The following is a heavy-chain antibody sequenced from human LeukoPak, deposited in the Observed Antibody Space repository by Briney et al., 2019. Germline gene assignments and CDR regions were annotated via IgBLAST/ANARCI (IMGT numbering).Heavy chain of an antibody. CDR3: ARRAGAYSHPYDY. CDR2: IDTTSAFI. V-gene: IGHV3-21*04. J-gene: IGHJ4*02. CDR1: GFTFSSYN. Sequence: GGSLRLSCAASGFTFSSYNMNWVRQAPGKGLEWVSSIDTTSAFIFYGDSMKGRVTISRDNAKNSLYLQMNSLGADDTAVYYCARRAGAYSHPYDYWGQGTLVTVSS. D-gene: IGHD4/OR15-4a*01.